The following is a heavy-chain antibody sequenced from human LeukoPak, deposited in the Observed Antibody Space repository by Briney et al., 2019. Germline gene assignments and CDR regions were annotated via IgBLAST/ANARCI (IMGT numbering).Heavy chain of an antibody. D-gene: IGHD6-13*01. V-gene: IGHV3-74*01. J-gene: IGHJ5*02. Sequence: GGSLRLSCAASKFSFSSYWMHWVRQAPGKGLGWVSRINSDGSRTNYADSVKGRFTISRDNSKNTVYLQMNSLRAEDTAVYYCAKDRTYGYSSSPHFDPWGQGTLVTVSS. CDR2: INSDGSRT. CDR3: AKDRTYGYSSSPHFDP. CDR1: KFSFSSYW.